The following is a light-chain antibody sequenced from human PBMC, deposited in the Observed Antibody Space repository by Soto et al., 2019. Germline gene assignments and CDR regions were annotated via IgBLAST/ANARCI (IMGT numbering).Light chain of an antibody. CDR2: SHN. CDR1: SSNIGSNT. V-gene: IGLV1-44*01. J-gene: IGLJ1*01. Sequence: QSVLTQPPSASGTPGQRVTISCSGSSSNIGSNTVSWYQQLPGTAPKLLIYSHNQRPSGVPDRFSGSKSGTSASLAISGLQSEDEADYYCAAWDDSLNGRVFGTGTKVTVL. CDR3: AAWDDSLNGRV.